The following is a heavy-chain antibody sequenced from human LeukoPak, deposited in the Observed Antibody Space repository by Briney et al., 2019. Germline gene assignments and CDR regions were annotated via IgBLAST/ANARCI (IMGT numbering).Heavy chain of an antibody. D-gene: IGHD4-17*01. CDR1: GGTFSSYA. J-gene: IGHJ4*02. V-gene: IGHV1-69*13. CDR2: IIPIFGTA. CDR3: ARSRGDGDYVGDY. Sequence: EASVKVSCKASGGTFSSYAISWVRQAPGQGLEWMGGIIPIFGTANYAQKFQGRVTITADESTSTAYMELSSPRSEDTAVYYCARSRGDGDYVGDYWGQETLVTVSS.